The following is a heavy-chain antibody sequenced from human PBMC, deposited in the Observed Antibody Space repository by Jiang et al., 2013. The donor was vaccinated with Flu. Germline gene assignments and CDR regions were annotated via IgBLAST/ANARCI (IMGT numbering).Heavy chain of an antibody. V-gene: IGHV3-23*01. Sequence: QLLESGGGLVQPGGSLRLSCAASGFTFSSYAMSWVRQAPGKGLEWVSAIGGSGGSTYYADSVKGRFTISRDNSKNTLYLQMNSLRAEDTAVYYCAKDAYYYDSSGSAFDIWGQGTMVTVSS. J-gene: IGHJ3*02. CDR1: GFTFSSYA. CDR2: IGGSGGST. CDR3: AKDAYYYDSSGSAFDI. D-gene: IGHD3-22*01.